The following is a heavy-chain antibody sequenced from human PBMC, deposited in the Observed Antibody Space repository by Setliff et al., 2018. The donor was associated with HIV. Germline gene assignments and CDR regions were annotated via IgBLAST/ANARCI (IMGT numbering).Heavy chain of an antibody. J-gene: IGHJ4*01. V-gene: IGHV4-39*01. CDR2: IYHTANT. D-gene: IGHD1-26*01. CDR3: VRHDPPNSGRFYFDL. Sequence: PSETLSLTCSVFGGSISTYSYYWGWVRQPPGMGLEWIGSIYHTANTHYSPSLETRVAIFVDTSKNQFSLRLSSVTVADLAMYYCVRHDPPNSGRFYFDLWGRGTLVTVSS. CDR1: GGSISTYSYY.